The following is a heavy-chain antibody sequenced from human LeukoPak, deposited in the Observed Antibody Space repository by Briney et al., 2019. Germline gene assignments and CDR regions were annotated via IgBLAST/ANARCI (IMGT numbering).Heavy chain of an antibody. CDR2: IYYSGST. CDR3: ASSPSGYWWNFDC. D-gene: IGHD3-22*01. CDR1: GGSISGTNW. V-gene: IGHV4-4*02. Sequence: SETLSLTCGVSGGSISGTNWWSWVRQPPGQGLEWLGYIYYSGSTNYNPSLKSRLTISLDTTKNQFSLELTSVTAADTAVYYCASSPSGYWWNFDCWGQGTLVTVSS. J-gene: IGHJ4*02.